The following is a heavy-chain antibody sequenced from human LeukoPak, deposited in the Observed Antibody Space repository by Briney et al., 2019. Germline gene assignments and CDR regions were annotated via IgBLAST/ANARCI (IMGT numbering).Heavy chain of an antibody. D-gene: IGHD4-17*01. CDR1: GFTFNTYS. V-gene: IGHV3-21*06. CDR3: ARAFSTTAFDY. CDR2: IDSSGGYM. Sequence: PGGSLRLSCEASGFTFNTYSMNWARQAPGKGLEWVSSIDSSGGYMFYADSVKGRFIISRDNAKDSLYLQMNSLRVEDTAVYYCARAFSTTAFDYWGQGTLVTVSS. J-gene: IGHJ4*02.